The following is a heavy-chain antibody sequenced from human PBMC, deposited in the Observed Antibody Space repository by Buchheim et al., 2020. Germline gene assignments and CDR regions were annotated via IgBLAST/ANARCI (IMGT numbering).Heavy chain of an antibody. CDR1: GVSLSSDY. Sequence: QVRLQESGPGLVKASEPLSLTCTVSGVSLSSDYWSWLRQPPGGGLEWIGYVYYTGATNYNSSLKSRVTISIDTSMNQFSLNLNSVTAADTAVYYCARQDWNYNWFDPWGQGAL. V-gene: IGHV4-59*08. CDR3: ARQDWNYNWFDP. CDR2: VYYTGAT. J-gene: IGHJ5*02. D-gene: IGHD1-7*01.